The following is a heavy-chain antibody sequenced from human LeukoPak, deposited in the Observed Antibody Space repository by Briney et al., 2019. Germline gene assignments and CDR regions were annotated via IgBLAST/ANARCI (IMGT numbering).Heavy chain of an antibody. Sequence: PGESLRLSCAASGFTFSGYTMHWVRQAPGKGLEWVAVISYDENNEFYADSVKGRFTMSRDNSKSTVYLQMNSLRVDDTAVYYCTRTGVFWGQGTLVTVSS. CDR3: TRTGVF. CDR1: GFTFSGYT. CDR2: ISYDENNE. D-gene: IGHD3-10*01. J-gene: IGHJ4*02. V-gene: IGHV3-30*04.